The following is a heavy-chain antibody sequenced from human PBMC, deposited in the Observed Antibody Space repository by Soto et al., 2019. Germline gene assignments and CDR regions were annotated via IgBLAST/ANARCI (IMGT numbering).Heavy chain of an antibody. CDR2: ISYAGSDK. V-gene: IGHV3-30*18. D-gene: IGHD2-2*01. J-gene: IGHJ4*02. Sequence: QEQLVESGGGVVLPGRYLRLSCAASGFTFNTFGMHWVRQAPGKWLEWVAVISYAGSDKYYSDSVRGRFTISRDNSMNTLYLQMKSLITEDTAVYYCAKSPNFYCSSYHCYKYYFDYWGPGTLVTVSS. CDR3: AKSPNFYCSSYHCYKYYFDY. CDR1: GFTFNTFG.